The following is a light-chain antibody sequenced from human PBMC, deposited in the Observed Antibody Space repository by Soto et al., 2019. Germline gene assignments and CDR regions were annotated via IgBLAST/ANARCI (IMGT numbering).Light chain of an antibody. CDR3: MQARQTPFT. CDR1: QSLLYIDGYNY. J-gene: IGKJ3*01. CDR2: SAS. V-gene: IGKV2-28*01. Sequence: DIVMTQSPLSLPVTPGEPASISCTSSQSLLYIDGYNYLDWYLQKPGQPPQLLIYSASNRASGVADRFSGSGSGTDFTLKISGVEVEYVGVYFCMQARQTPFTFGPGTKVDIK.